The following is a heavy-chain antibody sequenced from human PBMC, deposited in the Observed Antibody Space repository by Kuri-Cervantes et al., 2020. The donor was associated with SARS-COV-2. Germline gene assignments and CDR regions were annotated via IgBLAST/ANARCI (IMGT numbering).Heavy chain of an antibody. J-gene: IGHJ4*02. D-gene: IGHD2-21*01. CDR1: GFTFNTCA. Sequence: LSLTCAASGFTFNTCAMHWVRQAPGKGLEWVAMVSSDGTNQGYADSVKGRFTISRDNSKNTLRLQIISLRTEDTGVFYCARARVGVFDFWGQGALVTVSS. V-gene: IGHV3-30*04. CDR2: VSSDGTNQ. CDR3: ARARVGVFDF.